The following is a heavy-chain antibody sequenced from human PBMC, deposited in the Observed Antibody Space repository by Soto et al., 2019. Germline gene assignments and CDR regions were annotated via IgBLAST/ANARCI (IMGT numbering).Heavy chain of an antibody. J-gene: IGHJ4*02. V-gene: IGHV1-69*13. CDR1: GYTFTSYG. Sequence: GASVKVSCKASGYTFTSYGISWVRQAPGQGLEWMGGISPIFGTANYAQKFQGRVTMTADESTSTAYMELSSLRSEDTAVYYCARYLDLAPYTAWGQGTLVTVSS. D-gene: IGHD5-18*01. CDR3: ARYLDLAPYTA. CDR2: ISPIFGTA.